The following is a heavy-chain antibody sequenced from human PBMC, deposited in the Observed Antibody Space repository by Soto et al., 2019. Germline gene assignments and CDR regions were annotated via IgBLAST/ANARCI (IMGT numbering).Heavy chain of an antibody. Sequence: PGGSLRLSCAASGFAFNNYWMSWVRQAPGKGPEWVASIKYDGSEKYYVDSVKGRFTVSRDNAKNSLSMHLNSLRAGDTAVYYCVRDVGPITIFGEALSGYFDSWGQGTLVTVSS. CDR3: VRDVGPITIFGEALSGYFDS. CDR2: IKYDGSEK. CDR1: GFAFNNYW. D-gene: IGHD3-3*01. V-gene: IGHV3-7*03. J-gene: IGHJ4*02.